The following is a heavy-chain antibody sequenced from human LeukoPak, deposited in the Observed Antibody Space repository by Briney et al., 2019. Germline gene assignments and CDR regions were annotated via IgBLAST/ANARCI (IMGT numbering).Heavy chain of an antibody. Sequence: ASVKVSCKASGYTFTSYYMHWVRQAPGQGLEWMGIINPSGGSTSYAQKFQGRVTMTRDTSTSTVYMELSSLRSEDTAVYYCARERSGYYYDSSGNPPSYWGQGTLVTVSP. V-gene: IGHV1-46*01. D-gene: IGHD3-22*01. J-gene: IGHJ4*02. CDR3: ARERSGYYYDSSGNPPSY. CDR1: GYTFTSYY. CDR2: INPSGGST.